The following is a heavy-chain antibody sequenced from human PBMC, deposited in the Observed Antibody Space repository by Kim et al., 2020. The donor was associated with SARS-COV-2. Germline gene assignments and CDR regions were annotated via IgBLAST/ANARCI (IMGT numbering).Heavy chain of an antibody. CDR3: ARLTGIYLTSFPDS. J-gene: IGHJ4*02. V-gene: IGHV3-11*03. Sequence: YADSVEGRFTITRDNAENSLYLQLNGLRAEDTAVYYCARLTGIYLTSFPDSWGQGTLVTVSS. D-gene: IGHD1-26*01.